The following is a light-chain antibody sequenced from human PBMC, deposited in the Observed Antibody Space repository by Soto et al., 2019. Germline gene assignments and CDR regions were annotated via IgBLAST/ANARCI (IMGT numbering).Light chain of an antibody. Sequence: QSALTQPPSASGSPGQSVAISCTGTSSDVGGYNYVSWYQQHPGKAPKLMIYEVNKRPSGVPDRFSGSKSGNTASLTVSGLQAEDEADYYCSSYTISSTWVFGGGTKVTVL. CDR2: EVN. CDR3: SSYTISSTWV. V-gene: IGLV2-8*01. CDR1: SSDVGGYNY. J-gene: IGLJ3*02.